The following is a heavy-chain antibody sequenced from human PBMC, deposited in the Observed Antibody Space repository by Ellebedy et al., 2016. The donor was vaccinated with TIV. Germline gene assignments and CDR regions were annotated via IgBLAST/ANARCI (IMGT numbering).Heavy chain of an antibody. J-gene: IGHJ5*02. V-gene: IGHV1-18*04. CDR2: ISAYNGNT. CDR1: GYTFTSYG. Sequence: AASVKVSCKTSGYTFTSYGISWVRQAPGQGLEWMGWISAYNGNTNYAQMLQGRVTITTDTFTSKAYMELRSLRSDDTAVYYCARYCNSTTCSNWFDPWGQGTLVTVSS. D-gene: IGHD2-2*01. CDR3: ARYCNSTTCSNWFDP.